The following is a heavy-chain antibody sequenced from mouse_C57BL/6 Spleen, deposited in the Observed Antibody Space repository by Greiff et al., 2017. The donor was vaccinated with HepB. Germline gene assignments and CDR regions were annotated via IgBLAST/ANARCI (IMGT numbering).Heavy chain of an antibody. D-gene: IGHD2-1*01. Sequence: QVQLQQPGAELVRPGSSVKLSCKASGYTFTSYWMHWVKQRPIQGLEWIGNIDSSDSETHYNQKFKDKATLTVDKSSSTAYMQLSSLTSEDSAVYYCAKGIYYVDYWGQGTTLTVSS. CDR3: AKGIYYVDY. CDR1: GYTFTSYW. V-gene: IGHV1-52*01. J-gene: IGHJ2*01. CDR2: IDSSDSET.